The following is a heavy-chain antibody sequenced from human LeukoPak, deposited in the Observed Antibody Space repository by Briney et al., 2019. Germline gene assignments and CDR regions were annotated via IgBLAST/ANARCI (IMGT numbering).Heavy chain of an antibody. CDR2: INHSGST. D-gene: IGHD1-14*01. CDR3: ARQRATARNPFDP. J-gene: IGHJ5*02. Sequence: SETLSLTCTVSGGSISSYYWSWIRQPPGKGLEWIGEINHSGSTNYNPSLKSRVTISVDTSKNQFSLKLSSVTAADTAVYYCARQRATARNPFDPWGQGTLVTVSS. V-gene: IGHV4-34*01. CDR1: GGSISSYY.